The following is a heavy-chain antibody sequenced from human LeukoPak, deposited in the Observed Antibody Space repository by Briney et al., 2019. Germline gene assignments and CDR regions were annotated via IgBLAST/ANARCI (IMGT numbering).Heavy chain of an antibody. CDR2: ISTNGGST. CDR1: GFTFSEYS. V-gene: IGHV3-64*01. Sequence: PGGSLRLSCAASGFTFSEYSMHWVRLAPGKGMEYDSAISTNGGSTYYANSVKGRFTISRDDPKNTLDLQMGSLRPEDMAVYYCARGFRYYGSGIDYWGQGTLVTVSS. J-gene: IGHJ4*02. D-gene: IGHD3-10*01. CDR3: ARGFRYYGSGIDY.